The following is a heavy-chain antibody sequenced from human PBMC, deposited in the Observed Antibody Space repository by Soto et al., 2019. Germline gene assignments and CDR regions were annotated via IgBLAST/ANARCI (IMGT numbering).Heavy chain of an antibody. Sequence: PGGSLRLSCAASGFTFSSYEMNWVRQAPGKGLEWVSYISSSGSTIYYADSVKGRFTISRDNAKNSLYLQMNSLRAEDTAVYYCARVSGYDFTPDYWGQGTLVTVSS. CDR2: ISSSGSTI. CDR3: ARVSGYDFTPDY. J-gene: IGHJ4*02. V-gene: IGHV3-48*03. CDR1: GFTFSSYE. D-gene: IGHD5-12*01.